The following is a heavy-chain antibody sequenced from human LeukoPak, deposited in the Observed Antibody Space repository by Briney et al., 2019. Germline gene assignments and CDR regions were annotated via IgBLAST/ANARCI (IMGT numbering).Heavy chain of an antibody. D-gene: IGHD4-17*01. CDR2: IRSKAYGGTT. Sequence: GGSLRLSCTASGFTFGDYAMSWVRLAPGKGLEWVGFIRSKAYGGTTEYAASVKGRFTISRDDSKSIAYLQMNSLKTEDTAVYYCTLGHDYGDYYYYYGMDVWGQGTTVTVSS. J-gene: IGHJ6*02. CDR3: TLGHDYGDYYYYYGMDV. V-gene: IGHV3-49*04. CDR1: GFTFGDYA.